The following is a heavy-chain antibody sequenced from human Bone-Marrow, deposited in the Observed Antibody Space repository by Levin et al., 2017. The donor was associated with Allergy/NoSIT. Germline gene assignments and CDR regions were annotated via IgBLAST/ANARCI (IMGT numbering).Heavy chain of an antibody. Sequence: PGESLKISCAASGFTFTAFGMHWVRQAPGKGLEWLTVIWFDGSKKYDADSVKGRFTISRDNSKNILYLQMNRLRTEDTAVYYCAKDRHVVSGIHLWGQGTVVAVSS. CDR3: AKDRHVVSGIHL. J-gene: IGHJ1*01. CDR2: IWFDGSKK. CDR1: GFTFTAFG. D-gene: IGHD5/OR15-5a*01. V-gene: IGHV3-33*06.